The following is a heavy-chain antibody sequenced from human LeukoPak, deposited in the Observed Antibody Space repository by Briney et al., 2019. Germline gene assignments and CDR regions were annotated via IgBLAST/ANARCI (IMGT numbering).Heavy chain of an antibody. V-gene: IGHV3-23*01. D-gene: IGHD5-12*01. CDR3: ARVGYSGYDYDY. Sequence: GGSLRLSCEASGFPFSSYAMSWVRQAPGKGLEWVSVISGSGDSTYYAGSVEGRCTSSRDNSKDALYLQMNSLRAEDTAVYYCARVGYSGYDYDYWGQGTLVTVSS. CDR2: ISGSGDST. CDR1: GFPFSSYA. J-gene: IGHJ4*02.